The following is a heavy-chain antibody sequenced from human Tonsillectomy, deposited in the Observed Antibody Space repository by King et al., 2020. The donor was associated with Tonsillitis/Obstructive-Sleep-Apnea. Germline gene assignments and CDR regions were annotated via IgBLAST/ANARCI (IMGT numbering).Heavy chain of an antibody. CDR1: GFNFNEYA. CDR2: ISRNSGSI. V-gene: IGHV3-9*01. Sequence: VQLVESGGGLVQPGRSLRLSCAASGFNFNEYAMHWVRQVPGKGLEWVSGISRNSGSIGYVDSVKGRFIISRDNAKNSLYLQMNSLRAEDTAFYFCAKDTRGWVSSPNRFDTWGQGTLVTVSS. CDR3: AKDTRGWVSSPNRFDT. J-gene: IGHJ5*02. D-gene: IGHD6-13*01.